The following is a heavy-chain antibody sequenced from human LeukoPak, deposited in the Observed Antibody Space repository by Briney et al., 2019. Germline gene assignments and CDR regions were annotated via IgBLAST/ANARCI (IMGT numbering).Heavy chain of an antibody. CDR1: GYTFTSYG. D-gene: IGHD3-22*01. CDR2: ISAYNGNT. CDR3: ARNSGGFSFGYYYDSSGSMGGDAFDI. J-gene: IGHJ3*02. V-gene: IGHV1-18*01. Sequence: ASVKVSCKASGYTFTSYGISWVRQAPGQGLEWMGWISAYNGNTNYAQKFQGRVTITADKSTSTAYMELSSLRSEDTAVYYCARNSGGFSFGYYYDSSGSMGGDAFDIWGQGTMVTVSS.